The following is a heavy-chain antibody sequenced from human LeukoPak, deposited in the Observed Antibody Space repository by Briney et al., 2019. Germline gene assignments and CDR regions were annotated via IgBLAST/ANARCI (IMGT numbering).Heavy chain of an antibody. V-gene: IGHV4-31*03. D-gene: IGHD3-22*01. J-gene: IGHJ3*02. CDR2: IYYSGST. Sequence: SETLSLTCTVSGGSISSGGYYWSWLRQHPGKGLEWIGYIYYSGSTYYNPSLKSRVTISVDTSKNQFSLKLSSVTAADTAVYYCARAELYDSSGYYYVAFDIWGQGTMVTVSS. CDR3: ARAELYDSSGYYYVAFDI. CDR1: GGSISSGGYY.